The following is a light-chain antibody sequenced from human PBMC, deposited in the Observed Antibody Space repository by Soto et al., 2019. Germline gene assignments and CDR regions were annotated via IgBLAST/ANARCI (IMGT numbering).Light chain of an antibody. V-gene: IGLV2-14*01. CDR3: CSYTSTSTRV. J-gene: IGLJ1*01. CDR2: EVS. Sequence: QSALAQPSSVSGSPGQSITISCTRTSSDVGDYNYVSWYQQHPGKAPKLIISEVSNWPSGVSNRFSGSKSGNTASLTISGLQAGDEADYYCCSYTSTSTRVFGTGTKVTVL. CDR1: SSDVGDYNY.